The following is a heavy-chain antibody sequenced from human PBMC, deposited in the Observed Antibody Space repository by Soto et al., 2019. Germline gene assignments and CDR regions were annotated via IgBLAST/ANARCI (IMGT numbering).Heavy chain of an antibody. CDR3: ARHSSGSRHPGFDY. V-gene: IGHV4-39*01. CDR1: GGSISSSTSY. J-gene: IGHJ4*02. Sequence: QLQLQESGPGLVKPSETLSLTCTVSGGSISSSTSYWGWVRQPPGQGLEWIACIYDGGNSHYHPARRSRVTISVYTSKNPLSLKLSSVTAADTAVYYWARHSSGSRHPGFDYWGQGTLVTVSS. CDR2: IYDGGNS. D-gene: IGHD1-26*01.